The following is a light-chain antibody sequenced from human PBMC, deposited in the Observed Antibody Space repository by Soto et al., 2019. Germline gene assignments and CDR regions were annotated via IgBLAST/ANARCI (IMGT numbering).Light chain of an antibody. J-gene: IGKJ1*01. Sequence: IQMTQSPATLSVSPGERATLSCRASQTIYSNVAWYQQRPGQAPRILIYPGSARATGTPARFRGSGSGTEFTLTIGSLQYEDSAVYYCQQYQNLWTFGQGTKVDIK. V-gene: IGKV3-15*01. CDR1: QTIYSN. CDR3: QQYQNLWT. CDR2: PGS.